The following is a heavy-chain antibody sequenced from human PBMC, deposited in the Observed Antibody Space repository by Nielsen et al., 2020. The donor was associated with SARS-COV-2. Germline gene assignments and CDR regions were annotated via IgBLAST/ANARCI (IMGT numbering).Heavy chain of an antibody. D-gene: IGHD6-6*01. Sequence: ESLKISCAASGFTFSSYWMSWVRQAPGKGLEWVANIKQDGSEKYYVDSVKGRFTISRDNAKNSLYLQMNSLRAEDTAVYYCANGIAARGNYYYGMDVWGQGTTVTVSS. CDR3: ANGIAARGNYYYGMDV. CDR1: GFTFSSYW. CDR2: IKQDGSEK. J-gene: IGHJ6*02. V-gene: IGHV3-7*01.